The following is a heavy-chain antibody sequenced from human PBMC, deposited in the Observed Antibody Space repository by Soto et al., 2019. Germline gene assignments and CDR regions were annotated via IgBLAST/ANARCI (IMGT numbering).Heavy chain of an antibody. J-gene: IGHJ2*01. D-gene: IGHD3-22*01. CDR2: MSYDGSRR. CDR3: ARDSMFSGYANWYFDL. CDR1: GFTFSSYV. V-gene: IGHV3-30-3*01. Sequence: VQLVESGGGVVQPGRSLRLSCAASGFTFSSYVMHWVRQAPGKGLEWVALMSYDGSRRYYAESVKGRFTISRDNSKNTLFLQMNSLRPDDTAIYYCARDSMFSGYANWYFDLWGRGTLATVSS.